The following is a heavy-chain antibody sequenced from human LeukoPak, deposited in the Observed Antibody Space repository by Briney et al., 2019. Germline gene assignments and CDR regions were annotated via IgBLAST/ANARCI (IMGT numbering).Heavy chain of an antibody. CDR3: ARLGVIRFDP. CDR1: GGSFSGYY. J-gene: IGHJ5*02. CDR2: INHNGST. D-gene: IGHD3-16*02. Sequence: SETLSLTCAVYGGSFSGYYWSWIRQPPGKGLEWIGEINHNGSTNYNPSLKSRVTISVDTSKNQFSLKLSSVTAADTAVYHCARLGVIRFDPWGQGTLVTVSS. V-gene: IGHV4-34*01.